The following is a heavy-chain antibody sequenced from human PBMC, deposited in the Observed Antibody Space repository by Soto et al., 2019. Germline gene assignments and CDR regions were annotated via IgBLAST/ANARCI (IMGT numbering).Heavy chain of an antibody. CDR1: GGSISSSSYY. CDR3: ARLMICIAAAQRYWLAF. D-gene: IGHD2-8*02. V-gene: IGHV4-39*01. CDR2: IYYSGST. Sequence: SETLSLTCTVSGGSISSSSYYWGWIRQPPGKGLEWIGSIYYSGSTYYNPSLKSRVTISVDTSKNQFSLKLSSVTAADTAVYYCARLMICIAAAQRYWLAFWGQGTLVPGSS. J-gene: IGHJ1*01.